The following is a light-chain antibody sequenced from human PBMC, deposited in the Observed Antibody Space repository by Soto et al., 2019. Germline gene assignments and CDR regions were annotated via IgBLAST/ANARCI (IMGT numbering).Light chain of an antibody. Sequence: QLVLTQPPSVSGAPGQRVTISCTGSSSNIGAGYDVHWYQQLPGTAPKLLIYRNSNRPSGVPDRFSGSKSGTSASLAIAGLQADDEADYYCQSYDSSLSGWEVFGGGTKLTVL. CDR2: RNS. CDR1: SSNIGAGYD. V-gene: IGLV1-40*01. CDR3: QSYDSSLSGWEV. J-gene: IGLJ2*01.